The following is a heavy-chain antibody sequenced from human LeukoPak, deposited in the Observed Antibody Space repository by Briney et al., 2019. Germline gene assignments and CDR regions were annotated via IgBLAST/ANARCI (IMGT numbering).Heavy chain of an antibody. Sequence: GGSLRLSCAASGFTFSSYGMHWVRQAPGKGLEWVAFIRYDGNNKYYADSVKGRFTISRDNSKNTLYLQMNSLRAEDTAVYYCAGGWPEFCYWGQGTLVTVSS. J-gene: IGHJ4*02. V-gene: IGHV3-30*02. CDR2: IRYDGNNK. CDR1: GFTFSSYG. D-gene: IGHD6-19*01. CDR3: AGGWPEFCY.